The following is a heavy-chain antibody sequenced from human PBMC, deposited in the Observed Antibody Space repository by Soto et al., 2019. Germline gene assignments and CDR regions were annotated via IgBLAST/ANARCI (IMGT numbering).Heavy chain of an antibody. Sequence: EVQVLESGGGLVQPGGSLRTSCAGPGFTFYNYAMDWVRQAPGEGVEWVSSISGGGDAAFFPGSVRGRFTISRDNSKNTVTLQMNSLGVDDTAVYYCARKILGSTTRPNYWYFDLWGRGTLVTVSS. D-gene: IGHD7-27*01. CDR3: ARKILGSTTRPNYWYFDL. CDR1: GFTFYNYA. V-gene: IGHV3-23*01. CDR2: ISGGGDAA. J-gene: IGHJ2*01.